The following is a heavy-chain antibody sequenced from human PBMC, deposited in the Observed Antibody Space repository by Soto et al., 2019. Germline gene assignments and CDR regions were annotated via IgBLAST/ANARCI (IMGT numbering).Heavy chain of an antibody. D-gene: IGHD1-7*01. CDR1: GGSISSYY. CDR2: IYYSGST. J-gene: IGHJ4*02. Sequence: SETLSLTCTVSGGSISSYYWSWIRQPPGKGLEWIGYIYYSGSTNYNPSLKSRVTISVDTSKNQFSLKLSSVTAADTAVYYCARDSRNYAEFDCWGQGTLVTVSS. V-gene: IGHV4-59*01. CDR3: ARDSRNYAEFDC.